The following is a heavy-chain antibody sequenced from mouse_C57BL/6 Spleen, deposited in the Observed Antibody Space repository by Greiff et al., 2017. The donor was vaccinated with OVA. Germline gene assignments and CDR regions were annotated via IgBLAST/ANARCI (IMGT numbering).Heavy chain of an antibody. CDR2: IDPSDSYT. V-gene: IGHV1-50*01. CDR1: GYTFTSYW. CDR3: ARPKDYGFAY. Sequence: QVQLQQPGAELVKPGASVKLSCKASGYTFTSYWMQWVKQRPGQGLEWIGEIDPSDSYTNYNQKFKGKATLTVDTSSSTAYMQLSSLTSEDSAVYYCARPKDYGFAYWGQGTLVTVSA. D-gene: IGHD2-4*01. J-gene: IGHJ3*01.